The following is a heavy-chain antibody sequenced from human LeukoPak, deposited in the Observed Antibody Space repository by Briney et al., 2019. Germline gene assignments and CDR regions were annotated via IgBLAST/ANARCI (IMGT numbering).Heavy chain of an antibody. CDR2: ISYDGSNK. D-gene: IGHD6-19*01. V-gene: IGHV3-30*04. Sequence: GGSLRLSCAASGFTFSSYAMHWVRQAPGKGLEWVAVISYDGSNKYYADSVKGRFTISRDNSKNTLYLQMNSLRAEDTAVYYCANPRYPQWLVREDWFDPWGQGTLVTVSS. J-gene: IGHJ5*02. CDR3: ANPRYPQWLVREDWFDP. CDR1: GFTFSSYA.